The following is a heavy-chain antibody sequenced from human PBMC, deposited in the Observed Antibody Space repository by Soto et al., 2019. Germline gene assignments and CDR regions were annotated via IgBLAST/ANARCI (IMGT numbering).Heavy chain of an antibody. V-gene: IGHV1-69*12. Sequence: QVQLVQSGAEVKKPGSSVKVSCKASGGTFSSYAISWVRQAPGQGLEWMGGIIPIFGKANYAQKFQGRVTITADEPTSTADMELRSLRSEDTAVYYCASVLDYGDYGVEAFDIWGQGTMVTVSS. CDR3: ASVLDYGDYGVEAFDI. CDR1: GGTFSSYA. D-gene: IGHD4-17*01. J-gene: IGHJ3*02. CDR2: IIPIFGKA.